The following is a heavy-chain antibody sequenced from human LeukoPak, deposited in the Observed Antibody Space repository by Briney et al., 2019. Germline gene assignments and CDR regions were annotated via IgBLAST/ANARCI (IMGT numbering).Heavy chain of an antibody. J-gene: IGHJ3*01. D-gene: IGHD3-10*01. CDR1: GFTFTGHS. V-gene: IGHV3-30*04. CDR2: VLYDGSLK. Sequence: PGRSLRLSCVASGFTFTGHSMHWVRQAPGKGLEWVAFVLYDGSLKYYADSVRGRVTISRDNSKNTLYLQMNSLRAEDTAVYYCAKRSMVRGVQFDAFDLWGQGTIVTVSS. CDR3: AKRSMVRGVQFDAFDL.